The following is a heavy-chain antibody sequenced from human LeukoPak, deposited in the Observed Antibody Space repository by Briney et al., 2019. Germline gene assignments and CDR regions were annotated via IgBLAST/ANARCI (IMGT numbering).Heavy chain of an antibody. CDR2: ITSSSSYA. CDR3: ARVRSGWYDDY. V-gene: IGHV3-21*01. J-gene: IGHJ4*02. D-gene: IGHD6-19*01. CDR1: GFTFSSYE. Sequence: PGGSLRLSCAASGFTFSSYEMNWVRQAPGKGLEWVSSITSSSSYAYYADSVKGRFTLSRDNAKNSLYLQMNSLRAEDTAVYYCARVRSGWYDDYWGQGTLVTVSS.